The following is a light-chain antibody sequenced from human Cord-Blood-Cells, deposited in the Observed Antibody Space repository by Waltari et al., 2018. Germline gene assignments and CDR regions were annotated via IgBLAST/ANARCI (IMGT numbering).Light chain of an antibody. J-gene: IGKJ2*01. CDR1: QSLLHSNGYNY. CDR3: MQALQTPYT. Sequence: DIVMTQSPLSLPVTPGEPASISCRSSQSLLHSNGYNYLDWYLQKPGQSPQLLIYLGSTRASRVPDRFSGSGSGTDFTLKISRVEAEDVGVYYCMQALQTPYTVGQGTKLEIK. CDR2: LGS. V-gene: IGKV2-28*01.